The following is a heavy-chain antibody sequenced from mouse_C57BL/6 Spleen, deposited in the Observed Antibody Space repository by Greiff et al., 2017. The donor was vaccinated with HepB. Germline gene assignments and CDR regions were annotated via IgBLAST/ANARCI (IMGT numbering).Heavy chain of an antibody. D-gene: IGHD1-1*01. J-gene: IGHJ4*01. Sequence: QVQLQQSGAELVKPGASVKISCKASGYAFSSYWMNWVKQRPGKGLEWIGQIYPGDGDTNYNGKFKGKATLTADKSSSTAYMQLSSLTSEDSAVYFCARGYGSSRYYYAMDYWGQGTSVTVSS. CDR3: ARGYGSSRYYYAMDY. CDR2: IYPGDGDT. V-gene: IGHV1-80*01. CDR1: GYAFSSYW.